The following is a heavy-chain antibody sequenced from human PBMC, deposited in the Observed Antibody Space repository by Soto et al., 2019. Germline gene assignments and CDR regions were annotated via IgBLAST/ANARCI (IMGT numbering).Heavy chain of an antibody. D-gene: IGHD2-15*01. V-gene: IGHV4-31*03. Sequence: SETLSLTCTVSGGSISSGGYYWSWIRQHPGKGLEWIGYIYYSGSTYYNPSLKSRVTISVDTSKNQFSLKLSSVTAADTAVYYCARGVVVAATSLSDHYYYMDVWGKGTTVTVSS. CDR2: IYYSGST. CDR3: ARGVVVAATSLSDHYYYMDV. J-gene: IGHJ6*03. CDR1: GGSISSGGYY.